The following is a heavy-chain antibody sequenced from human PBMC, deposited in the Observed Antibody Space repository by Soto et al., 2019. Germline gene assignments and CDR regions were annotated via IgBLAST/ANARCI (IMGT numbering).Heavy chain of an antibody. CDR1: GGSISSSSYY. Sequence: QLQLQESGPGLVKPSETLSLTCTVSGGSISSSSYYWGWIRQPPGKGLEWIGSIYYSGSTYYNPSLKRRVTISVDTSKNQFSLKLSSVTAADTAVYYCATVRGSSVIGRWSFDPWGQGTLVTVSS. CDR3: ATVRGSSVIGRWSFDP. J-gene: IGHJ5*02. CDR2: IYYSGST. V-gene: IGHV4-39*01. D-gene: IGHD6-25*01.